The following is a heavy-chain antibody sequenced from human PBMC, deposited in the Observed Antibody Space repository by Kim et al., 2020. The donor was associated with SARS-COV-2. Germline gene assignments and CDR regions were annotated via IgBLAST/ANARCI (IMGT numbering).Heavy chain of an antibody. Sequence: GGSLRLSCAASGFTFSSNGMHWVRQAPGKGLEWVALISYDGSNKYYADSVKGRFTISRDNSKNTRYLQMNSLRAEDTAVYYCAKDGGGLLLPWGQGTLVTVSS. CDR1: GFTFSSNG. D-gene: IGHD3-16*01. J-gene: IGHJ4*02. CDR3: AKDGGGLLLP. V-gene: IGHV3-30*18. CDR2: ISYDGSNK.